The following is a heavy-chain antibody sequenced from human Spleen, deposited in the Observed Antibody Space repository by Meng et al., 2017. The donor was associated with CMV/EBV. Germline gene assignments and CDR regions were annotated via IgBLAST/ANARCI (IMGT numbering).Heavy chain of an antibody. CDR1: GGSISSTSTY. J-gene: IGHJ4*02. CDR2: IYYSGST. CDR3: ARARRGYSYAYFDY. Sequence: SETLSLTCTVSGGSISSTSTYWGWIRQPPGKGLEWIGNIYYSGSTYYNPSLKSRVTISLATSKNQFPLNLSSVTAADTAVYYCARARRGYSYAYFDYWGQGTLVTVSS. V-gene: IGHV4-39*06. D-gene: IGHD5-18*01.